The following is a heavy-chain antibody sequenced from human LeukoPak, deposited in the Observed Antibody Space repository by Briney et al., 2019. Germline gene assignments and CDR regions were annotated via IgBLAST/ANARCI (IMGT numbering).Heavy chain of an antibody. V-gene: IGHV3-21*01. CDR3: AREYCSGGSCYSNWFDP. Sequence: PGGSLRLSCAASGFTFSSYSMNWVRQAPGKGLEWVSSISSSSSYIYYADSVKGRFTISRDNAKNSLYLQMNSLRAEDTAAYYCAREYCSGGSCYSNWFDPWGQGTLVTVSS. J-gene: IGHJ5*02. CDR2: ISSSSSYI. D-gene: IGHD2-15*01. CDR1: GFTFSSYS.